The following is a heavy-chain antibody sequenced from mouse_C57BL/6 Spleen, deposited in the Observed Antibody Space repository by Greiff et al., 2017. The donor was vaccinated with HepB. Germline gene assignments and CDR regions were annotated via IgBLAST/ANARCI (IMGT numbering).Heavy chain of an antibody. J-gene: IGHJ1*03. CDR1: GFNIKDYY. CDR3: ARDGYYGSSWYFEV. V-gene: IGHV14-2*01. Sequence: EVQLQQSGAELVKPGASVKLSCTASGFNIKDYYMHWVKQRTEQGLEWLGRIDPEAGETKYAPKFQGKATITADTSSKTAYLQLSSLTSEDTAVYYCARDGYYGSSWYFEVWGTGTTVTVSS. D-gene: IGHD1-1*01. CDR2: IDPEAGET.